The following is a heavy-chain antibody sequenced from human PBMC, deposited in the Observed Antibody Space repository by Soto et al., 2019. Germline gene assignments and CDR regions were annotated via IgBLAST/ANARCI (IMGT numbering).Heavy chain of an antibody. CDR1: GFTFSNYS. CDR3: ARKYPPGPPPHGWDV. CDR2: IGSRSDI. V-gene: IGHV3-21*02. J-gene: IGHJ6*04. Sequence: EVQLVESGGGLVKPGGSLRLSCVGSGFTFSNYSINWVRQAPGKGLEWVSSIGSRSDIYYADSVKGRFTISRDNAKNSVSLQRNGRRAGATAFYYWARKYPPGPPPHGWDVGGKGTTVPV.